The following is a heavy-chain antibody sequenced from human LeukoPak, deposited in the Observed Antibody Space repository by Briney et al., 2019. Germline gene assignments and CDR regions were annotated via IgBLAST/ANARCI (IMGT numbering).Heavy chain of an antibody. J-gene: IGHJ4*02. Sequence: PSNTLSLTGTVLDSAISSYFWSWIRQPPGKGLEWIGYINDSGSTTYSPSLKSRVTISLDTSTKPFSLNLSSVTAADTPVYYCARSDSLGDDYWGQGTLVTVSS. D-gene: IGHD3-22*01. CDR3: ARSDSLGDDY. V-gene: IGHV4-59*01. CDR2: INDSGST. CDR1: DSAISSYF.